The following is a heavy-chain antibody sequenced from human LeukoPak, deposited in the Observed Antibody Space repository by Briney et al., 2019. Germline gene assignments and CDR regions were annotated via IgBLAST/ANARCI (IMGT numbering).Heavy chain of an antibody. CDR3: ARPSHMGYYFDY. V-gene: IGHV3-48*03. J-gene: IGHJ4*02. D-gene: IGHD1-26*01. CDR2: ISSSGRTI. Sequence: PGGSLRLSCAASGFTFSSYEMKWVRQAPGKGLVWVSYISSSGRTIYYADSVKGRFTISRDNAKNSLYLQMNSLRVEDTAVYYCARPSHMGYYFDYWGQGTLVTVSS. CDR1: GFTFSSYE.